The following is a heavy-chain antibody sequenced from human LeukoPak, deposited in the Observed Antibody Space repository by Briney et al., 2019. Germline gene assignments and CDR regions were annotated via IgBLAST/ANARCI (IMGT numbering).Heavy chain of an antibody. CDR3: ERHYYDSSGYYSCDY. J-gene: IGHJ4*02. CDR1: GFTFSSYS. V-gene: IGHV3-21*06. D-gene: IGHD3-22*01. CDR2: IISSCSDI. Sequence: GGSLRFSFAALGFTFSSYSLNWGRQAPGKGLKWVSSIISSCSDIYYTDSVKGRFTISRDNAQNSLYLPMNSLRAEDTAVYYCERHYYDSSGYYSCDYWGQGTLVTVSS.